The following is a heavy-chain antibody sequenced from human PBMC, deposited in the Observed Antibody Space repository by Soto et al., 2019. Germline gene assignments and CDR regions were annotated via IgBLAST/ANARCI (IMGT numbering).Heavy chain of an antibody. D-gene: IGHD3-22*01. CDR1: GGSFSDYG. CDR2: IIPIFGTP. Sequence: QVQLVQSGAEVKKPGSSVKVSCKAPGGSFSDYGINWVRQAPGQGLEWMGGIIPIFGTPNYAQRLQGRITIPADESTSTDYLELSSLRSEDTAVYYCARGWDRYGISGLLTLFDPWSQGTLISVSA. J-gene: IGHJ5*02. CDR3: ARGWDRYGISGLLTLFDP. V-gene: IGHV1-69*01.